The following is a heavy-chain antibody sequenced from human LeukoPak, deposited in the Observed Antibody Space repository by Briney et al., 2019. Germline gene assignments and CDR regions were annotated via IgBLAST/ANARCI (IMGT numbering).Heavy chain of an antibody. J-gene: IGHJ4*02. V-gene: IGHV1-69*13. CDR3: AREGDSCPLDY. CDR2: IIPIFGTA. CDR1: GGTFISYA. D-gene: IGHD3-10*01. Sequence: GASVKVSCKASGGTFISYAISWVRQAPGQGLEWMGGIIPIFGTANYAQKFQGRVTITADESTSTAYMELSSLRSEDTAVYYCAREGDSCPLDYWGQGTLVTVSS.